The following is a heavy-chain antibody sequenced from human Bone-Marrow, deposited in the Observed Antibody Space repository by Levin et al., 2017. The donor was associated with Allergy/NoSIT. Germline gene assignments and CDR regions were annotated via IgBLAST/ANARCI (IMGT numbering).Heavy chain of an antibody. CDR3: AKSGGRNLFYYGLDV. J-gene: IGHJ6*02. CDR1: GFTFDDYA. D-gene: IGHD2-15*01. CDR2: ITGNSDNM. V-gene: IGHV3-9*01. Sequence: SCAASGFTFDDYAMHWVRQVPGKGLEWVSGITGNSDNMGYADSLKGRFTISRDNAKNSLYLEMTSLTVDDTALYFCAKSGGRNLFYYGLDVWGQGTTVTVSS.